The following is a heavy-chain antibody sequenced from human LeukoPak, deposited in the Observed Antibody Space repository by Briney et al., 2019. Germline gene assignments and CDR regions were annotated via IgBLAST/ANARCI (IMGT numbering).Heavy chain of an antibody. V-gene: IGHV4-61*01. J-gene: IGHJ4*02. Sequence: SETLSLTCTVSGGSFSSGSYYWSWIRQPPGKGLEWIGYIYYSGSTNYNPSLKSRVTISVDTSKNQFSLKLSSVTAADTAVYYCAGALRRDGYNSDYWGQGTLVTVSS. CDR1: GGSFSSGSYY. CDR3: AGALRRDGYNSDY. D-gene: IGHD5-24*01. CDR2: IYYSGST.